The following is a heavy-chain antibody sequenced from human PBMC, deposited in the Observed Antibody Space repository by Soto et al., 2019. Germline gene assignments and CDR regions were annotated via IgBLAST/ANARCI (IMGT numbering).Heavy chain of an antibody. CDR2: ISYDGSNK. CDR3: VMGADDAFDI. V-gene: IGHV3-30*03. Sequence: QVQLVESGGGVVQPGRSLRLSCAASGFTFSSYGMHCVRQAPGKGLEWVAVISYDGSNKYYADSVKGRFTISRDNSKNTLYLQMNSLRAEDTAVYYCVMGADDAFDIWGQGTMVTVSS. J-gene: IGHJ3*02. CDR1: GFTFSSYG. D-gene: IGHD1-26*01.